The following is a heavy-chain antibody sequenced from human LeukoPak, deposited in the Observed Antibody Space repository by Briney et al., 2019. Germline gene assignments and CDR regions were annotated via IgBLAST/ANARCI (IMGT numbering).Heavy chain of an antibody. CDR2: INPNSGGT. J-gene: IGHJ5*02. CDR3: ARDPLMITFGGVEP. Sequence: ASVKVSCKASGYTFTGYYMHWVRQAPGQGLEWMGWINPNSGGTNYAQKFQGRVTMTWDTSISTAYMELSRLRSDDTAVYYCARDPLMITFGGVEPWGQGTLVTVSS. CDR1: GYTFTGYY. V-gene: IGHV1-2*02. D-gene: IGHD3-16*01.